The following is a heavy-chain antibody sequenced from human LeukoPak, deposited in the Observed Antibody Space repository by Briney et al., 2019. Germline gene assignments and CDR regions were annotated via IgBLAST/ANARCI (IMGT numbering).Heavy chain of an antibody. CDR3: AKIMGGGSGWLYFDY. CDR2: ISYDGSNK. J-gene: IGHJ4*02. D-gene: IGHD6-19*01. V-gene: IGHV3-30*04. CDR1: GFIFSSYA. Sequence: GRSLRLSCAASGFIFSSYAMHWVRQAPGKGLEWVAVISYDGSNKFYADSVRGRFTISRDNSKNTLYLQMNSLRAEDTAVYYCAKIMGGGSGWLYFDYWGQGTLVTVSS.